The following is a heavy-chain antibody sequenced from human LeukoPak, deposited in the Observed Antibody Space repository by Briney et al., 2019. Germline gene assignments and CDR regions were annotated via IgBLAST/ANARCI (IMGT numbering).Heavy chain of an antibody. CDR2: IKRDGSEK. CDR3: ARFDSSGYYFDY. CDR1: GFTFNSYW. V-gene: IGHV3-7*03. Sequence: GGSLRLSCAASGFTFNSYWMNWVRQAPGKGLEWVANIKRDGSEKYYVDSVKGRFTISRDNSKNTLYLQMNSLRAEDTAVYYCARFDSSGYYFDYWGQGTLVTVSS. D-gene: IGHD3-22*01. J-gene: IGHJ4*02.